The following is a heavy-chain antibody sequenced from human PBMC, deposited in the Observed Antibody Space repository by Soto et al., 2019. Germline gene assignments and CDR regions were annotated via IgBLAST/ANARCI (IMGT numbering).Heavy chain of an antibody. CDR3: ASIVVVPAAIENYYYYGMDV. D-gene: IGHD2-2*01. CDR2: ISAYNGNT. V-gene: IGHV1-18*01. Sequence: ASVKVSCRASGCTFTSYGISWVRQAPGQGLEWMGWISAYNGNTNYAQKLQGRVTMTTDTSTSTAYMELRSLRSDDTAVYYCASIVVVPAAIENYYYYGMDVWGQGTTVTVSS. CDR1: GCTFTSYG. J-gene: IGHJ6*02.